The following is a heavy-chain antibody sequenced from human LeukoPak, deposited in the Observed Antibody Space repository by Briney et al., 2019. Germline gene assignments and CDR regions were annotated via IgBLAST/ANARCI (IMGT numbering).Heavy chain of an antibody. D-gene: IGHD3-16*02. V-gene: IGHV3-74*01. CDR3: ALSRTLDY. Sequence: GGSLRLSCAASGSTFSSYWMYWVRQAPGKGLVWVSRINTNGTSTSYADSVKGRFTISRDNAKNTLYLQMNSLRPEDTAVYYCALSRTLDYWGQGTLVTVSS. CDR2: INTNGTST. J-gene: IGHJ4*02. CDR1: GSTFSSYW.